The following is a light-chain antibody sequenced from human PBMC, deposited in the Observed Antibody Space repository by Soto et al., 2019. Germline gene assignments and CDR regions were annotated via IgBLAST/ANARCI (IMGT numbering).Light chain of an antibody. CDR2: DAS. CDR1: QSVSSY. J-gene: IGKJ1*01. CDR3: QQYNNWPQM. V-gene: IGKV3-15*01. Sequence: EIVSTQSPATLSLSPGERATLSCRASQSVSSYLAWYQQKPGQAPRLLIYDASNRATGIPARFSGSGSGTEFTLTISSLQSEDFAVYYCQQYNNWPQMFGQGTKVDIK.